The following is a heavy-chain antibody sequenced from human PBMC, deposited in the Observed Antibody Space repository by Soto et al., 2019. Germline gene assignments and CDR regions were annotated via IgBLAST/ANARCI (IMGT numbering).Heavy chain of an antibody. V-gene: IGHV4-59*01. J-gene: IGHJ6*02. Sequence: KPSETLSLTCTVSGGSISSYYWSWIRQPPGKGLEWIGYIYYSGSTNYNPSLKSRVTISVDTSKNQFSLKLSSVTAADTAVYYCARDGQGMDVWGQGTTVTVSS. CDR1: GGSISSYY. CDR2: IYYSGST. CDR3: ARDGQGMDV.